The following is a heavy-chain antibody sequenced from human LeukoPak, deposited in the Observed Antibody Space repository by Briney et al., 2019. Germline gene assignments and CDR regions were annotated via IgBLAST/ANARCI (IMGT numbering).Heavy chain of an antibody. V-gene: IGHV4-61*02. CDR2: IYTGGST. CDR1: GGSISSGSYY. CDR3: ARDHYDFHFDY. Sequence: SETLSLTCTVSGGSISSGSYYWSWIRQPAGKGLEWIGRIYTGGSTNYNPSLKSRVTISVDTSKNQFSLKLSSVTAADTAVYYCARDHYDFHFDYWGQGTLVTVPS. J-gene: IGHJ4*02. D-gene: IGHD3-3*01.